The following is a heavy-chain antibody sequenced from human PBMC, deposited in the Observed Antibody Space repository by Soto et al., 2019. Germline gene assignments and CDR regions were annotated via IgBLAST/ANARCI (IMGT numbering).Heavy chain of an antibody. CDR3: ARGPEYSSSWGYFDL. J-gene: IGHJ2*01. CDR1: GYTFTGYY. D-gene: IGHD6-6*01. V-gene: IGHV1-2*04. Sequence: QVQLVQSGAEVKKPGASVKVSCKASGYTFTGYYMHWVRQAPGQGLEWMGWINPNSGGTNYAQKLQGWVTMTRDTSISTAYMELSRLRSDDTAVYYCARGPEYSSSWGYFDLWGRGTLVTVSS. CDR2: INPNSGGT.